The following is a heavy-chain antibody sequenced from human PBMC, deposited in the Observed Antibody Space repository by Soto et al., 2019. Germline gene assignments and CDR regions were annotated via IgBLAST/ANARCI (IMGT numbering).Heavy chain of an antibody. CDR3: ARDASYNWNFNDAFDI. CDR1: GFTFSSYG. V-gene: IGHV3-33*01. CDR2: IWYDGSNK. Sequence: WGSLRLSCAASGFTFSSYGMHWVRQAPGKGLEWVAVIWYDGSNKYYADSVKGRFTISRDNSKNTLYLQMNSLRAEDTAVYYCARDASYNWNFNDAFDIWGQGTMVTVSS. J-gene: IGHJ3*02. D-gene: IGHD1-7*01.